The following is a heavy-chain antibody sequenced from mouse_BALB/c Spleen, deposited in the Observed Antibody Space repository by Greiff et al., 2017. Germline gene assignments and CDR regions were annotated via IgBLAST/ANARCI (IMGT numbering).Heavy chain of an antibody. CDR3: ASYGNYGDFDV. CDR1: GFSLTSYG. V-gene: IGHV2-9*02. J-gene: IGHJ1*01. CDR2: IWAGGST. D-gene: IGHD2-1*01. Sequence: QVQLKESGPGLVAPSQSLSITCTVSGFSLTSYGVHWVRQPPGKGLEWLGVIWAGGSTNYNSALMSRLSISKDNSKSQVFLKMNSLQTDDTAMYYCASYGNYGDFDVWGAGTTVTVSS.